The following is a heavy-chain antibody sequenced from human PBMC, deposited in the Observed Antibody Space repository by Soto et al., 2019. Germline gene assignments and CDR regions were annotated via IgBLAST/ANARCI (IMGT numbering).Heavy chain of an antibody. D-gene: IGHD2-15*01. V-gene: IGHV4-59*12. J-gene: IGHJ3*02. CDR1: GGSISSYY. CDR3: AREYCSGGSCYFGAFDI. Sequence: SETLSLTCTVSGGSISSYYWSWIRQPPGKGLEWIGYIYYSGSTNYNPSLKSRVTISVDTSKNQFSLKLSSVTAADTALYYCAREYCSGGSCYFGAFDIWGQGTMVTV. CDR2: IYYSGST.